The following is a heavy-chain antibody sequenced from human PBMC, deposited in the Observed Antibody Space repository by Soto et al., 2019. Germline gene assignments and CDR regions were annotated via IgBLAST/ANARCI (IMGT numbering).Heavy chain of an antibody. CDR1: GFTFSSYA. V-gene: IGHV3-30-3*01. CDR2: ISYDGSNK. J-gene: IGHJ4*02. Sequence: QVQLVESGGGVVQPGRSLRLSCAASGFTFSSYAMHWVRQAPGKGLEWVAVISYDGSNKYYADSVKGRFTISRDNSKNTLYLQMNSLRAEDTAVYYCASGYSYGEGGDYWGQGTLVTVSS. D-gene: IGHD5-18*01. CDR3: ASGYSYGEGGDY.